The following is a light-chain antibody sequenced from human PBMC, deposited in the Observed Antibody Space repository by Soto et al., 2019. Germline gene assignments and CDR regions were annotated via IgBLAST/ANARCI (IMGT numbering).Light chain of an antibody. CDR1: QSVSSN. CDR3: QQYNNWPPST. J-gene: IGKJ2*01. V-gene: IGKV3-15*01. CDR2: GTS. Sequence: IVMTQSPATLSVSPGERVTLSCRASQSVSSNLAWYQQQPGQAPRLLIYGTSTRATGIPARFSGSGSGTEFTLTISSLQSEDFAVYYCQQYNNWPPSTFGQGTKLEIK.